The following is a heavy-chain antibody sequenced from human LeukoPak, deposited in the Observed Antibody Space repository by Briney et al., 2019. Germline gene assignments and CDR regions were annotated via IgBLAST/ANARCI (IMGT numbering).Heavy chain of an antibody. J-gene: IGHJ4*02. D-gene: IGHD3-22*01. CDR3: ARLDWYYYDSSGYWDD. CDR1: GGSISNYY. V-gene: IGHV4-59*08. Sequence: SETLSLTCTVSGGSISNYYWSWIRQPPGKGLEWIGDINYSGSTNYNPSLKSRVTISIDTSKNQFSLKLSPVTAADTAVYYCARLDWYYYDSSGYWDDWGQGTLVTVSS. CDR2: INYSGST.